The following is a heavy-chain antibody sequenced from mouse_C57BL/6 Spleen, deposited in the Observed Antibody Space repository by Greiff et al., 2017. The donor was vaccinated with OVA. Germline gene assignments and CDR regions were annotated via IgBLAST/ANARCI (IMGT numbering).Heavy chain of an antibody. J-gene: IGHJ3*01. D-gene: IGHD1-1*01. Sequence: QVHVKQSGAELVRPGASVTLSCKASGYTFTDYEMHWVKQTPVHGLEWIGAIDPETGGTAYNQKFKGKAILTADKSSSTAYMELRSLTSEDSAVYYCTRDGSSYIAYWGQGTLVTVSA. V-gene: IGHV1-15*01. CDR2: IDPETGGT. CDR1: GYTFTDYE. CDR3: TRDGSSYIAY.